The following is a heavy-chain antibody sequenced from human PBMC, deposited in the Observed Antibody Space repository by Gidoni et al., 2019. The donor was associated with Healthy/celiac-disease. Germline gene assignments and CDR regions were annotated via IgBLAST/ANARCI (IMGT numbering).Heavy chain of an antibody. CDR3: ARIRGGSWPLRGPEQFDP. J-gene: IGHJ5*02. Sequence: QVTLKESGPVLVKPTETLTLTCTVSGFSLSNASMGVSWIRQPPGKALEWLAHIFSNDEKSYSTSLKSRLTISKDTSKSQVVLTMTNMDPVDTATYYCARIRGGSWPLRGPEQFDPWGQGTLVTVSS. V-gene: IGHV2-26*01. CDR2: IFSNDEK. D-gene: IGHD1-26*01. CDR1: GFSLSNASMG.